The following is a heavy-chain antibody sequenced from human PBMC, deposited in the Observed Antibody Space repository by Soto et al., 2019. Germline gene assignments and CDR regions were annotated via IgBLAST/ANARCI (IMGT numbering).Heavy chain of an antibody. Sequence: GGSLRLSCAASGFAFGFYELSWVRQAPGKGLEWLSYISTGGETVYYADSVKGRFTISRDNARNSLYLQMNSLRVEDTAVYYCARDGYGDPYFYYGLDVWGQGTTVTVSS. V-gene: IGHV3-48*03. J-gene: IGHJ6*02. CDR3: ARDGYGDPYFYYGLDV. CDR2: ISTGGETV. CDR1: GFAFGFYE. D-gene: IGHD4-17*01.